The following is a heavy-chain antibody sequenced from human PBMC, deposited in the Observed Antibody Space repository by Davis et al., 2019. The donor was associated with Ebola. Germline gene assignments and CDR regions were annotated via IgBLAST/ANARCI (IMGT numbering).Heavy chain of an antibody. J-gene: IGHJ1*01. D-gene: IGHD1-14*01. CDR3: VADHEYFQH. CDR2: IYYSGST. CDR1: GGSISSYY. Sequence: PSETLSLTCTVSGGSISSYYWSWIRQPPGKGLEWIGFIYYSGSTNYNPSLKSRVTISVDTSKNQFSLKLSSVTAADTAVYYCVADHEYFQHWGQGTLVTVSS. V-gene: IGHV4-59*08.